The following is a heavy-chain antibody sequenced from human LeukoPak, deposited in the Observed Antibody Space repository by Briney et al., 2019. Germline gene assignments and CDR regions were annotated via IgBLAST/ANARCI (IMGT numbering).Heavy chain of an antibody. CDR2: INHSGST. J-gene: IGHJ4*02. V-gene: IGHV4-34*01. Sequence: SETLSLTCAVYGGSFSGYYWSWIRQPPGKGLEWIGEINHSGSTNYNPSLKSRVTISVDTSKNQFSLKLSSVTAADTAVYYCARGREQGIAVAGTPDYWGQGTLVTVSS. CDR3: ARGREQGIAVAGTPDY. D-gene: IGHD6-19*01. CDR1: GGSFSGYY.